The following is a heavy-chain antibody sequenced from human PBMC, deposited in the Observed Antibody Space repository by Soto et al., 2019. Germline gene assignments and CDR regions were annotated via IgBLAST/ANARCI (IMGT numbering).Heavy chain of an antibody. Sequence: SETLSLNCAVYGGSFIGYYWSWIRQPPGKGLEWIGEINHSGGTNSNPSLKSRVTISVDTSKNQLSLKLSSVTAADTAVYYCAGGNVDTAMVNDYWGQGTLVTVSS. D-gene: IGHD5-18*01. CDR2: INHSGGT. CDR1: GGSFIGYY. V-gene: IGHV4-34*01. CDR3: AGGNVDTAMVNDY. J-gene: IGHJ4*02.